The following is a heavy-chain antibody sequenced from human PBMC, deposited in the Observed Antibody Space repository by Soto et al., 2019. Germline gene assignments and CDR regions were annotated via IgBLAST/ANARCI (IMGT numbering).Heavy chain of an antibody. CDR3: GKIKGGGGIAAYYYYGMDV. Sequence: QVQLVESGGGVVQPGRSLRLSCAASGFTFSSYGMHWVRQAPGKGLEWVAVISYDGSNKYYADSVKGRFTISRENSKNTLYPQKNRLRAEETTVYFCGKIKGGGGIAAYYYYGMDVWGQGTTVTVSS. D-gene: IGHD6-13*01. V-gene: IGHV3-30*18. CDR1: GFTFSSYG. CDR2: ISYDGSNK. J-gene: IGHJ6*02.